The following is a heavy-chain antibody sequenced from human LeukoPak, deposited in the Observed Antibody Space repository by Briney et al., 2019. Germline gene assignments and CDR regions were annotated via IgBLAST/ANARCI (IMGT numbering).Heavy chain of an antibody. V-gene: IGHV1-69*06. CDR2: IIPIFGTA. D-gene: IGHD4-17*01. Sequence: ASVKVSCKASGGTFSSYAISWVRQAPGQGLEWMGGIIPIFGTANYAQKFQGRVTITADKSTSTAYMELSSLRSEDTAVYYCARGPDDYGDYAISWGQNDAFDIWGQGTMVTVSS. J-gene: IGHJ3*02. CDR3: ARGPDDYGDYAISWGQNDAFDI. CDR1: GGTFSSYA.